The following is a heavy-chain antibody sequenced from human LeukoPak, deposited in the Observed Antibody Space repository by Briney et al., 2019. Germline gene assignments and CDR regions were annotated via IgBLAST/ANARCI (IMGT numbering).Heavy chain of an antibody. CDR3: ARVSLGAAAGTSR. D-gene: IGHD6-13*01. CDR1: GFTFSSYN. J-gene: IGHJ4*02. Sequence: GGSLRLSCAASGFTFSSYNMNWVRQAPGKGLEWVSSISSSSSYIYYTDSVKGRFTISRDNAKNSLYLQMNSLRADDTAIYYCARVSLGAAAGTSRWGQGTPVTVSS. V-gene: IGHV3-21*01. CDR2: ISSSSSYI.